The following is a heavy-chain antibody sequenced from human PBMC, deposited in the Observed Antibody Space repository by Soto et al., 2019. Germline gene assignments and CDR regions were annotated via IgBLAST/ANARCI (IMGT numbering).Heavy chain of an antibody. CDR2: INHSGST. CDR1: GGSFSGYY. Sequence: SETLSLTCAVYGGSFSGYYWSWIRQPPGKGLEWIGEINHSGSTNYNPSLKSRVTISVDTSKNQFSLKLSSVTAADTAVYYCARGSQVIDTERYSSGWTQGNYFDYWGQGTLVTVSS. D-gene: IGHD6-19*01. CDR3: ARGSQVIDTERYSSGWTQGNYFDY. J-gene: IGHJ4*02. V-gene: IGHV4-34*01.